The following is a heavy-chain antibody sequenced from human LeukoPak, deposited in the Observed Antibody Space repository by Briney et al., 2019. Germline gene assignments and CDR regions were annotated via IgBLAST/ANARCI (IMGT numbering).Heavy chain of an antibody. D-gene: IGHD3-3*01. CDR2: ISSSSSYT. V-gene: IGHV3-11*06. CDR1: GFTFSDYY. J-gene: IGHJ6*02. CDR3: ARTPTYGFWSGYTLDV. Sequence: GGSLRLSCAASGFTFSDYYMSWIRQAPGKGLEWVSYISSSSSYTNYADSVKGRFTISRDDAKNSLYLQMNSLRAEDTAVYYCARTPTYGFWSGYTLDVWGQGTTVTVSS.